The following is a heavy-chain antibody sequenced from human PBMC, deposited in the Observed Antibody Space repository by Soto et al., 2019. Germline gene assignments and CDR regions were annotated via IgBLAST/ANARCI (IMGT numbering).Heavy chain of an antibody. Sequence: QVQLQESGPGLVKPSETLSLTCTVSGGSISSYYWSWIRQPPGKGLEWIGYRDYSGSTNYNPSLSGRVTISVDRSKNQRSLKLSSVTAADTAVYYCASRSSGWYYGMDVWGQGTTVTVSS. CDR1: GGSISSYY. D-gene: IGHD6-19*01. CDR3: ASRSSGWYYGMDV. V-gene: IGHV4-59*08. CDR2: RDYSGST. J-gene: IGHJ6*02.